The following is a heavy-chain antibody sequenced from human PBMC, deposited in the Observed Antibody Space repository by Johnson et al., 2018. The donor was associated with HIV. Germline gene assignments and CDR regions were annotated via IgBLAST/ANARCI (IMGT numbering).Heavy chain of an antibody. CDR1: GLNVSGHY. CDR2: ISSSGSNI. V-gene: IGHV3-11*04. J-gene: IGHJ3*02. Sequence: QVLLVESGGGLAQPGGSLRLSCAASGLNVSGHYMSWVRQSPGKGLEWVSYISSSGSNIYYADSVKGRFTVSRDNAKNSVYLQMNSLRAEDTAVYYCARGKGASVCLDAFDIWGQGTMVSVSS. CDR3: ARGKGASVCLDAFDI. D-gene: IGHD2-2*01.